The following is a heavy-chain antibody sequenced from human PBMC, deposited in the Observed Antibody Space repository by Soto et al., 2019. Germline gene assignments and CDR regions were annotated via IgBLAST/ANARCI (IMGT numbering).Heavy chain of an antibody. CDR1: GFTFSTYA. J-gene: IGHJ4*02. Sequence: EVQLLESGGGLVQPGGSLRLSCAASGFTFSTYAMAWVRQAPGKGLEWVSAISGSGAGAYLADSVRARFTISRDNSKNTLDLQMSGLRAEDTALYYCAKAFDASGYYYERAFDYWGQGTLVTVSS. V-gene: IGHV3-23*01. CDR3: AKAFDASGYYYERAFDY. CDR2: ISGSGAGA. D-gene: IGHD3-22*01.